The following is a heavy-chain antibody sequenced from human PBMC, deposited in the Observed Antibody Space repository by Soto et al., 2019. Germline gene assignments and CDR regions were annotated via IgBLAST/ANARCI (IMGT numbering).Heavy chain of an antibody. D-gene: IGHD5-18*01. CDR3: ATQYSLGLHRFDY. Sequence: GSLRLSCAASGFTFSSYAMSWVRQAPGKGLEWVSAISGSGGSTYYADSVKGRFTISRDNSKNTLYLQMNSLRAEDTAVYYCATQYSLGLHRFDYWGQGTLVTVSS. V-gene: IGHV3-23*01. CDR1: GFTFSSYA. J-gene: IGHJ4*02. CDR2: ISGSGGST.